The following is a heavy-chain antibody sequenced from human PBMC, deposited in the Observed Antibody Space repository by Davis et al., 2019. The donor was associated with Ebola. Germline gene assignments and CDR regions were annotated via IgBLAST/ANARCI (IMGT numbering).Heavy chain of an antibody. CDR3: ARRNNAYYYYYGMDV. CDR1: GYTFTSYG. D-gene: IGHD1-14*01. Sequence: ASVKVSCKASGYTFTSYGISWVRQAPGQGLEWMGWISAYNGNTNYAQKLQGRVTMTTDTSTSTAYMELRSLRSDDTAVYYCARRNNAYYYYYGMDVWGQGTTVTVSS. CDR2: ISAYNGNT. V-gene: IGHV1-18*01. J-gene: IGHJ6*02.